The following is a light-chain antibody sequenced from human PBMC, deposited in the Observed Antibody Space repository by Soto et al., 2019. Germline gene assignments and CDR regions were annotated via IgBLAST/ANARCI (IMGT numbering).Light chain of an antibody. CDR2: ATS. Sequence: DIQMTQSPSSLSASVGDRVTITCRASQGMSGYLNWYQQKPGQAPKLLLYATSTVQSGVPTRFSGSRSGTDFNLTISSLQPEDFATYRCHRHYITPYTYGQGTNLDIK. J-gene: IGKJ2*01. CDR1: QGMSGY. V-gene: IGKV1-39*01. CDR3: HRHYITPYT.